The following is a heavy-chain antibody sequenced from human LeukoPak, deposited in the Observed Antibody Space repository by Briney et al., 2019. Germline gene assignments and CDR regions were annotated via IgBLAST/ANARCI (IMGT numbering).Heavy chain of an antibody. D-gene: IGHD6-19*01. V-gene: IGHV5-51*01. CDR3: TRPLYTSGWQGAY. CDR2: IYPGDSDT. CDR1: GYSFISYW. J-gene: IGHJ4*02. Sequence: GESLKISCKGSGYSFISYWIGWVRQMPGKGLEWMGIIYPGDSDTRYSPSFQGQVTISADKSINTAYLQWSSLKASDTAIYYCTRPLYTSGWQGAYWGQGTLVTVSS.